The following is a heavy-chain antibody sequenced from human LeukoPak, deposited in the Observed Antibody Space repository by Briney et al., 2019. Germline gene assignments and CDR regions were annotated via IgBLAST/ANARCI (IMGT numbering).Heavy chain of an antibody. J-gene: IGHJ4*02. CDR3: AASLGSTTGDYYLDA. CDR2: IVVGSGNT. Sequence: SVKFSCKASGFTFTKSAMQWVRQARGQRLGWIGWIVVGSGNTDYAQKFQDRVTITRDLSTGTTYLEVSSLRSDDTAVYYCAASLGSTTGDYYLDAWGQGTRVTVSS. V-gene: IGHV1-58*02. CDR1: GFTFTKSA. D-gene: IGHD1-26*01.